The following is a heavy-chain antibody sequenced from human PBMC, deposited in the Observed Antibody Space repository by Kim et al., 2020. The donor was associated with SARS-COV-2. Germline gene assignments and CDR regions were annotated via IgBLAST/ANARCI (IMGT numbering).Heavy chain of an antibody. CDR3: TGRDRGYYYGMDV. CDR2: INSGGNT. J-gene: IGHJ6*02. V-gene: IGHV3-53*01. Sequence: GGSLRLSCAASAFTVSSNFMSWVRQAPGKGLEWVSIINSGGNTYYADSVKGRFTISRDNSKNTLYLQMNSVRAEDTAVYYCTGRDRGYYYGMDVWGQGTT. CDR1: AFTVSSNF.